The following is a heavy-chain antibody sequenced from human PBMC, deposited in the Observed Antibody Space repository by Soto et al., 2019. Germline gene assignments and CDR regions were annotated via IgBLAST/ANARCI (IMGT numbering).Heavy chain of an antibody. Sequence: PGGSLRLSCAASGFTFSSYTMSWVRQAPGKGLEWVSYISSSSGSIYYADSVKGRFTISRDNAKNSLYLQMNSLRDEDTAVYYCARDRYSGSYAWPDAFDIWGQGTMVTVSS. CDR1: GFTFSSYT. J-gene: IGHJ3*02. D-gene: IGHD1-26*01. CDR3: ARDRYSGSYAWPDAFDI. V-gene: IGHV3-48*02. CDR2: ISSSSGSI.